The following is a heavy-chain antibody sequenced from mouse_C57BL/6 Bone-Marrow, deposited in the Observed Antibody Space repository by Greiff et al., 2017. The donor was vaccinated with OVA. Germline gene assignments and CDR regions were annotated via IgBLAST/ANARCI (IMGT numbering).Heavy chain of an antibody. Sequence: VQLQQPGAELVKPGASVKLSCKASGYTFTSYWMQWVKQRPGQGLEWIGEIDPSDSYTNYNQKFKGKATLTVDTSSSTAYMQLSSLTSEDSAVYDSAREGESWKDYWGQGTTLTVSS. CDR2: IDPSDSYT. CDR1: GYTFTSYW. CDR3: AREGESWKDY. V-gene: IGHV1-50*01. J-gene: IGHJ2*01.